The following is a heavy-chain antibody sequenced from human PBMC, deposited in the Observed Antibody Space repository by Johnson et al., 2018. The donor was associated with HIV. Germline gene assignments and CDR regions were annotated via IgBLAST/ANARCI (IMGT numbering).Heavy chain of an antibody. CDR1: GFTFSNYG. V-gene: IGHV3-30*02. D-gene: IGHD6-19*01. CDR3: AKGLIPVDGTTAFDI. Sequence: QVQLVESGGGLVQPGGSVRLSCAASGFTFSNYGMHWVRQAPGKGLEWVAFIRYDGSNKYYADSVKGRFNISRDNSKNTLYLQMNSLRAEDTAVYYCAKGLIPVDGTTAFDIWGQGTMVTVSS. CDR2: IRYDGSNK. J-gene: IGHJ3*02.